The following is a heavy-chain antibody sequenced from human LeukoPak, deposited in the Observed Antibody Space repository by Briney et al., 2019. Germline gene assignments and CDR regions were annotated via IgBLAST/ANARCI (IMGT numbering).Heavy chain of an antibody. CDR1: GFSLSTSGVC. V-gene: IGHV2-70*11. D-gene: IGHD2-2*01. J-gene: IGHJ4*02. CDR3: ARTTSSTSFNFDY. CDR2: IDWDDDK. Sequence: SGPALAKPTETLTLTCTFSGFSLSTSGVCVSWIRRPPGKALEWLARIDWDDDKYYSTSLKTRLTISKDTSKNQVVLTMTNMDPVDTATYYCARTTSSTSFNFDYWGQGTLVTDSS.